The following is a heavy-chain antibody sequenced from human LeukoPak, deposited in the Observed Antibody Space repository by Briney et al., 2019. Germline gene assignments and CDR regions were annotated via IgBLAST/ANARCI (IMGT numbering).Heavy chain of an antibody. Sequence: PSETLSLTCTVSGGSISSYYWSWTRQPPGKGLEWIGYIYYSGSTNYNPSLKSRVTISVDTSKNQFSLKLSSVTAADTAVYYCARHGDLGDFDYWGQGTLVTVSS. V-gene: IGHV4-59*08. CDR3: ARHGDLGDFDY. CDR1: GGSISSYY. J-gene: IGHJ4*02. D-gene: IGHD3-10*01. CDR2: IYYSGST.